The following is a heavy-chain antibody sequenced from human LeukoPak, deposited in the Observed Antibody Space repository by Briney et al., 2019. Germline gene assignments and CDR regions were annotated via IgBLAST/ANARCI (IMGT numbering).Heavy chain of an antibody. CDR2: INHSGNT. V-gene: IGHV4-34*01. CDR1: GGSFSAYY. D-gene: IGHD5-24*01. J-gene: IGHJ4*02. Sequence: SETLSLTCAVYGGSFSAYYWSWIRQPPGRGLEWIGEINHSGNTNYNPSLKSRVTILVDTSKNQFSLNLSSVTAADTAVYYCARNRDGYNSFDYWGQGTLVTVSS. CDR3: ARNRDGYNSFDY.